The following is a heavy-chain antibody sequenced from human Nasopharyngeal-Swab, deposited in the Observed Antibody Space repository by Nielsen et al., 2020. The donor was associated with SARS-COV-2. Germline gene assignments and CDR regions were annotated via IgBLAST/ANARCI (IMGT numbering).Heavy chain of an antibody. CDR3: ARQGAVAGYYYYYMDV. CDR1: GYSFTSYW. CDR2: IYPGDSDT. Sequence: GGSLRLSCKGSGYSFTSYWIGWVRQMPGKGLEWMGIIYPGDSDTRYSPSFQGQVTISADKSISTAYLQWSSLKASGTAMYYCARQGAVAGYYYYYMDVWGKGTTVTVSS. J-gene: IGHJ6*03. V-gene: IGHV5-51*01. D-gene: IGHD6-19*01.